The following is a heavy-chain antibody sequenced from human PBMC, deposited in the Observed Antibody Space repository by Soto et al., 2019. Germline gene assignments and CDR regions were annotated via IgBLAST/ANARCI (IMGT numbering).Heavy chain of an antibody. D-gene: IGHD6-19*01. CDR1: GYTFTSYA. J-gene: IGHJ4*02. CDR2: INAGNGNT. V-gene: IGHV1-3*01. CDR3: ARDLGGWTDY. Sequence: QVQLVQSGAEVKKPGASVKVSCKASGYTFTSYAMQWVRQAPGQRLEWMGWINAGNGNTKYSQKFQGRVTITSDTSASTDYMELSSLRSEDTAVYYCARDLGGWTDYWGQGTLVTDSS.